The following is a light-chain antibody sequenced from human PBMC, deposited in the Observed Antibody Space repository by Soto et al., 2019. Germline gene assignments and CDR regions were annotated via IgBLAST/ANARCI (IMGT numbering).Light chain of an antibody. Sequence: QSVLTQPPSASGTPGQRVTISCSESSSSIGSNYIYWYQQLPGTAPKLLIYRDSQRPSGVPDRFSGSKSGTSASLAISGLRSEDEADYYCSSFAGNNNRGVFGSGTKLTVL. CDR3: SSFAGNNNRGV. J-gene: IGLJ1*01. CDR1: SSSIGSNY. CDR2: RDS. V-gene: IGLV1-47*01.